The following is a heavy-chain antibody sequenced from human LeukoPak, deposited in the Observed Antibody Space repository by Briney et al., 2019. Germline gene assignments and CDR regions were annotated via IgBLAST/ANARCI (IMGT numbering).Heavy chain of an antibody. CDR2: MNPNSGNT. J-gene: IGHJ4*02. V-gene: IGHV1-8*03. D-gene: IGHD3-22*01. CDR3: ATGRITMIVVVILDY. Sequence: EASVKVSCKASGYTFTSYDINWVRQATGQGLEWMGWMNPNSGNTGYAQKFQGRVTITRNTSISTAYMELSSLRSEDTAVYYCATGRITMIVVVILDYWGQGTLVTVSS. CDR1: GYTFTSYD.